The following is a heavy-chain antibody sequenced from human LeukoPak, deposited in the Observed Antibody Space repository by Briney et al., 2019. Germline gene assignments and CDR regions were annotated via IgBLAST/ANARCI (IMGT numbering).Heavy chain of an antibody. CDR1: GYTFTGYY. CDR2: INPNSGGT. CDR3: ARVRRFAVSYFDY. J-gene: IGHJ4*02. Sequence: GASVKVSCKASGYTFTGYYMHWVRQAPGQGLEWMGLINPNSGGTNYEQKFQGRVTMTRDTSISTAYMELSRLRSDDTAVYYCARVRRFAVSYFDYWGQGTLVTVSS. V-gene: IGHV1-2*02. D-gene: IGHD3-10*01.